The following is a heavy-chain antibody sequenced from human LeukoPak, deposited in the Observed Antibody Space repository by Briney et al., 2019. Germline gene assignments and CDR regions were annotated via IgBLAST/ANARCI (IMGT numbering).Heavy chain of an antibody. D-gene: IGHD3-10*01. J-gene: IGHJ4*02. CDR2: INHSGST. Sequence: SETLSLTCAVYGGSFSGYYWSWIRQPPGKGLEWIGEINHSGSTNYNPSLKSRVTISVDTSKNQFSLKLSSVTAADTAVYYCASSGRFHPPVYWGQGTLVTVSS. CDR3: ASSGRFHPPVY. V-gene: IGHV4-34*01. CDR1: GGSFSGYY.